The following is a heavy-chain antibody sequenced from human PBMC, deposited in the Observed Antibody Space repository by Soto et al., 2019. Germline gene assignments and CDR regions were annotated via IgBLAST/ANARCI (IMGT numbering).Heavy chain of an antibody. Sequence: GESLKISCKGSGYSFTSYWISWVRQMPGKGLEWMGRIDPSDSYTNYSPSFQGHVTISADKSISTAYLQWSSLKASDTAMYYCARPSRITIFGAPNYYGMDVWGQGTTVTVS. CDR3: ARPSRITIFGAPNYYGMDV. V-gene: IGHV5-10-1*01. J-gene: IGHJ6*02. CDR1: GYSFTSYW. CDR2: IDPSDSYT. D-gene: IGHD3-3*01.